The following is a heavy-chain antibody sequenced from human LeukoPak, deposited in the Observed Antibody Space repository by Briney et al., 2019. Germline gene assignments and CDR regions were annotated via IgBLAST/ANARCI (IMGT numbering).Heavy chain of an antibody. CDR1: GFTFSSYE. CDR3: ARGKYGSSSLIDY. D-gene: IGHD6-6*01. V-gene: IGHV3-48*03. CDR2: ISSSGSTI. Sequence: PGGSLRLSCAASGFTFSSYEVNWVRQAPGKGLEWVSYISSSGSTIYCADSVKGRFTISRDNAKNSLYLQMNSLRAEDTAVYYCARGKYGSSSLIDYWGQGTLVTVSS. J-gene: IGHJ4*02.